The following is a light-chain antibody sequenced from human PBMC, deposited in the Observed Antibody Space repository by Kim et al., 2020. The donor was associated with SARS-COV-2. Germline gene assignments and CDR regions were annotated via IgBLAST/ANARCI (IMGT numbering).Light chain of an antibody. CDR3: QQRFAWPLT. J-gene: IGKJ4*01. CDR2: DTS. Sequence: LSPGEGAALSCRASQSVGRSLAWYQLKPGQAPRLLFFDTSTMATAVPARFSGSGSGTDFTLTISSLEPEDFAVYYCQQRFAWPLTFGGGTKVDIK. V-gene: IGKV3-11*01. CDR1: QSVGRS.